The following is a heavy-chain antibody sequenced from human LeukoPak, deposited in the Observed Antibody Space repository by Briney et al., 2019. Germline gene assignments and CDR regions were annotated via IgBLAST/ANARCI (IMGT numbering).Heavy chain of an antibody. CDR3: ARDLLAVAGTLDAFDI. Sequence: GASVKVSCKASGYTFTSYDINWVRQATGQGLEWMGWMNPNSGNTGYAQKFQGRVTITRNTSISTAYMELSSLRSDDTAVYYCARDLLAVAGTLDAFDIWGQGTMVTVSS. D-gene: IGHD6-19*01. V-gene: IGHV1-8*03. CDR1: GYTFTSYD. CDR2: MNPNSGNT. J-gene: IGHJ3*02.